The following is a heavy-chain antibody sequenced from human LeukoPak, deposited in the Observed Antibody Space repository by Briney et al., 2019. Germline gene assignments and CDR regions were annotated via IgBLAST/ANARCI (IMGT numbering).Heavy chain of an antibody. J-gene: IGHJ4*02. D-gene: IGHD2-15*01. CDR2: ICHSGST. Sequence: PSETLSLTCTVSGYSISSGYYWGWIRQPPGKGLEWIGSICHSGSTYYNPSLKSRVTISVDTSKNQFSLKLSSVTAADTAVYYCARECPHCSGGSCYSGENCFDYWGQGTLVTVSS. CDR3: ARECPHCSGGSCYSGENCFDY. CDR1: GYSISSGYY. V-gene: IGHV4-38-2*02.